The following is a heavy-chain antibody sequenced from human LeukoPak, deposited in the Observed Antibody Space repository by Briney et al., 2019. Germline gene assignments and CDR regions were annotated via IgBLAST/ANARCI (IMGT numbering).Heavy chain of an antibody. CDR1: GFTFSSYA. D-gene: IGHD3-3*01. CDR3: ARDPTISGVVIIYYFDY. V-gene: IGHV3-30*01. J-gene: IGHJ4*02. Sequence: GSLRLSCAASGFTFSSYAMHWVRQAPGKGLEWVAVISYDGSNKYYADPVKGRFTISRDNSKNTLYLQMNSLRAEDTAVYYCARDPTISGVVIIYYFDYWGQGTLVTVSS. CDR2: ISYDGSNK.